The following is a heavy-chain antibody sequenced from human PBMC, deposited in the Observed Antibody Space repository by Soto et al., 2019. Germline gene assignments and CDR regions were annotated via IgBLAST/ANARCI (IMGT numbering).Heavy chain of an antibody. CDR3: ARAPLGYCRGGSCKRPYYFDY. Sequence: QVQLVQSGAEVKKPGASVKVSCKASGYTFTSYDINWVRQATGQGLEWMGWMNPNSGNTGYAQKFQGRVTMTRNTSISTAYMELSSLRSEDTAVYYCARAPLGYCRGGSCKRPYYFDYLGQGTLVTGSS. D-gene: IGHD2-15*01. CDR2: MNPNSGNT. CDR1: GYTFTSYD. J-gene: IGHJ4*02. V-gene: IGHV1-8*01.